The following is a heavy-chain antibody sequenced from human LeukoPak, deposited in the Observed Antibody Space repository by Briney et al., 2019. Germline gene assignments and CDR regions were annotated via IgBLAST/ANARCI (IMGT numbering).Heavy chain of an antibody. CDR2: ISSSGSTI. J-gene: IGHJ1*01. CDR3: ARGGKRALAGTRSPQYFQH. Sequence: GGSLRLSCAASGFTFSSYEMNWVRQAPGKGLERVSYISSSGSTIYYADSVKGRFTISRDNSKNTLYLQMNSLRPEDTAVYYCARGGKRALAGTRSPQYFQHWGQGTLVTVSS. V-gene: IGHV3-48*03. D-gene: IGHD6-19*01. CDR1: GFTFSSYE.